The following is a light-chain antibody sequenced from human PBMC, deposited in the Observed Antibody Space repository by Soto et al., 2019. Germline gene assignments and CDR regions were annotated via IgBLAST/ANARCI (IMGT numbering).Light chain of an antibody. CDR2: LGS. J-gene: IGKJ1*01. V-gene: IGKV2-28*01. CDR3: MQALQSPWT. CDR1: QSLLHSNGYNS. Sequence: DIVMTQSPLSLPVTPGEPASISCRSSQSLLHSNGYNSLDWYLQKPGQSPQLLIYLGSNRASGVPDRFSGSGSGTDFTLKISRVGAEDVGVYYCMQALQSPWTFGQGTKVEIK.